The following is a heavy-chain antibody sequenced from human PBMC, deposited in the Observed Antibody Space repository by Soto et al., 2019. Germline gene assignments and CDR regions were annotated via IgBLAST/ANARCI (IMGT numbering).Heavy chain of an antibody. Sequence: QVQLVQSGAEVKKPGASVKVSCKASGYTFTSYYMHWVRQAPGQGLEWMGIINPSGGSTRYAQKFQGRVTMIRDTSTSTVYMELISLRSEDTAVYYCARGLIYDSSGYYFDYWGQGTLVTVSS. CDR1: GYTFTSYY. V-gene: IGHV1-46*01. CDR2: INPSGGST. J-gene: IGHJ4*02. D-gene: IGHD3-22*01. CDR3: ARGLIYDSSGYYFDY.